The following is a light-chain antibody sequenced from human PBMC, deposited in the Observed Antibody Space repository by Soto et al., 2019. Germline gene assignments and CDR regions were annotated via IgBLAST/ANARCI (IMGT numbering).Light chain of an antibody. CDR2: DAS. CDR1: QTVRNNY. J-gene: IGKJ1*01. CDR3: QQYGRP. V-gene: IGKV3-20*01. Sequence: IVMTQSPATLSVSPWERATLSCRASQTVRNNYLAWYQQKPGQAPRLLIYDASSRATGIPDRFSGSGSGTDFTLTISRLEPEDFGVYYCQQYGRPFGQGTKVDIK.